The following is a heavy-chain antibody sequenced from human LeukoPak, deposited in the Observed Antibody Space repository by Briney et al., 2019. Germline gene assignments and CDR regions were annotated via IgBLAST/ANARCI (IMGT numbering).Heavy chain of an antibody. J-gene: IGHJ3*02. Sequence: ASVKVSCKASGYTSTGYYIHWVRQAPGQGLEWMGWINPNSGGTNYAQKFQGRVTMTRDTSISTAYMELSRLRSDDTAVYYCAKVMGSGQWLVEREDFDIWGQGTMVTVSS. CDR3: AKVMGSGQWLVEREDFDI. CDR2: INPNSGGT. CDR1: GYTSTGYY. V-gene: IGHV1-2*02. D-gene: IGHD6-19*01.